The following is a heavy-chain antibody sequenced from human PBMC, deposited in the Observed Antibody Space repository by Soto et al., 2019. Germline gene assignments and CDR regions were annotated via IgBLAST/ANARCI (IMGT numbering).Heavy chain of an antibody. V-gene: IGHV3-33*01. CDR3: ARDRGYSYGCDAFDY. J-gene: IGHJ4*02. D-gene: IGHD5-18*01. Sequence: QVQLVESGGGVVQPGRSLRLSCAASGFTFSSYGMHWVRQAPGKGLEWVAVIWYDGSNKYYADSVKGRFTISRDNSKNTLYLQMNSLRAEDTAVYYCARDRGYSYGCDAFDYWGQGTLVTVSS. CDR2: IWYDGSNK. CDR1: GFTFSSYG.